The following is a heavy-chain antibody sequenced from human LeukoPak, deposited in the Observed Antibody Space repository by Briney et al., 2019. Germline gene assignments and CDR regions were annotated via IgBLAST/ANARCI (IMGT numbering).Heavy chain of an antibody. CDR1: GGSLSSYH. Sequence: PSETLSLTCTVSGGSLSSYHWNWIRPPPGKGLEWIGYIFSTGSTNYNPSLKSRVTISLDTSKSQFSLRLTSVTAADTAVYYCARRYGSGSYDKFDYWGQGTLVTVSS. V-gene: IGHV4-59*08. CDR2: IFSTGST. D-gene: IGHD3-10*01. CDR3: ARRYGSGSYDKFDY. J-gene: IGHJ4*02.